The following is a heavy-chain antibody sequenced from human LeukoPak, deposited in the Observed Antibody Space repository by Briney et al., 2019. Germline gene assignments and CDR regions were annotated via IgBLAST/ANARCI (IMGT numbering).Heavy chain of an antibody. CDR1: EFPFSSYG. D-gene: IGHD6-19*01. CDR2: ISGSGGST. Sequence: GGTLRLSCAASEFPFSSYGMSWVRQAPGKGLEWVSAISGSGGSTYYADSVKGRFTISRDNAKNSLYLQMNSLRAEDTAVYYCAREREWLVRAIFDYWGQGALVTVSS. CDR3: AREREWLVRAIFDY. V-gene: IGHV3-23*01. J-gene: IGHJ4*02.